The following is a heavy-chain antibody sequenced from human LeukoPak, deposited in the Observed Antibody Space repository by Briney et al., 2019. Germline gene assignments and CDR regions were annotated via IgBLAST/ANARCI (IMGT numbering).Heavy chain of an antibody. CDR3: ARGSSRIYYYDSSGYSHAFDY. CDR1: GDSVSSNSAA. J-gene: IGHJ4*02. V-gene: IGHV6-1*01. CDR2: TYYRSKWYT. Sequence: SPTLSLTCAISGDSVSSNSAAWNWVRQSPSRGLEWLGRTYYRSKWYTDYAESVKSRITINPDTSKNQFSLQVNSVTPEDTAVYYCARGSSRIYYYDSSGYSHAFDYWGQGILVTVSS. D-gene: IGHD3-22*01.